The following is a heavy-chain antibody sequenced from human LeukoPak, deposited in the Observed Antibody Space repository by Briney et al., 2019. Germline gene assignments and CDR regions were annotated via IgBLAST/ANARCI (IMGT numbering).Heavy chain of an antibody. Sequence: SETLSLTCTVSGGSISRYYWIWIRQPPGKGLEWIGYIYYSGSTKYNPSLKSRVTISVDTSKNQFSLKLSSVTAADTAVYYCARQHSSGYYYFDNWGQGTLVTVSS. CDR2: IYYSGST. CDR1: GGSISRYY. CDR3: ARQHSSGYYYFDN. J-gene: IGHJ4*02. V-gene: IGHV4-59*08. D-gene: IGHD3-22*01.